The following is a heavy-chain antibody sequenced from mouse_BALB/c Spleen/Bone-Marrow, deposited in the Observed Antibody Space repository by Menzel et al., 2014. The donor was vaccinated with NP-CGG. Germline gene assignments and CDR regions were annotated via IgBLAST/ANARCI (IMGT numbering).Heavy chain of an antibody. CDR1: GFTFSSFG. J-gene: IGHJ4*01. CDR3: ASLTFYAMDY. Sequence: EVQGVESGGGLVQPGGSRKLSCAASGFTFSSFGMHWVRQAPEKGLEWVAYISSGSSTIYYADTVKGRFTISRDNPKNALFLQMTSLRPEVTAMYYCASLTFYAMDYWGQGTSVTVSS. D-gene: IGHD2-13*01. V-gene: IGHV5-17*02. CDR2: ISSGSSTI.